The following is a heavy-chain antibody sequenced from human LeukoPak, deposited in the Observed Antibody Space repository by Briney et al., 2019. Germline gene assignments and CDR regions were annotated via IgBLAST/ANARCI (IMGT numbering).Heavy chain of an antibody. J-gene: IGHJ3*02. CDR1: GFTFDDYG. CDR3: AREKYSSGWYEAFDI. D-gene: IGHD6-19*01. Sequence: GGSLRLSCAASGFTFDDYGMSWVRQAPGKGLEWVSAIHWNGGSTGYADSVKGRFTISRDNAKKSLYLQMNSLRAEDTAVYYCAREKYSSGWYEAFDIWGQGTMVTVSS. CDR2: IHWNGGST. V-gene: IGHV3-20*04.